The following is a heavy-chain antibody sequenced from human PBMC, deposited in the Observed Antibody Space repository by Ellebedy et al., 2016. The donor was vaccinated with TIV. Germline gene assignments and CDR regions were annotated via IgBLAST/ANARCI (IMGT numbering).Heavy chain of an antibody. Sequence: MPSETLSLTCSVSGGSVVSDSYYWSWIRQPPGKGLEWVGYIFSSGSTKYNPSLKSRVTISLDTSRNQFSLKLGSVTAADTAVYYCARGSFWEYYDFHFWGQGTLVNVSS. V-gene: IGHV4-61*01. CDR3: ARGSFWEYYDFHF. J-gene: IGHJ4*02. CDR1: GGSVVSDSYY. D-gene: IGHD3-22*01. CDR2: IFSSGST.